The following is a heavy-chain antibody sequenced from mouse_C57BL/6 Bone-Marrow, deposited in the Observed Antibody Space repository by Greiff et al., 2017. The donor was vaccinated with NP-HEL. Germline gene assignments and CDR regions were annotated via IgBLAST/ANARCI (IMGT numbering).Heavy chain of an antibody. CDR3: ARGITTEWYFDV. CDR2: ISSGSSTI. CDR1: GFTFSDYG. J-gene: IGHJ1*03. D-gene: IGHD1-1*01. Sequence: EVKVEESGGGLVKPGGSLKLSCAASGFTFSDYGMHWVRQAPEKGLEWVAYISSGSSTIYYADTVKGRFTISRDNAKNTLFLQMTSLRSEDTAMYYCARGITTEWYFDVWGTGTTVTVSS. V-gene: IGHV5-17*01.